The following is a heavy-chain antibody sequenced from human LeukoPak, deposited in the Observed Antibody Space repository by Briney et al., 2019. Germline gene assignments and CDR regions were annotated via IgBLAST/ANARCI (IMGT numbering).Heavy chain of an antibody. D-gene: IGHD3-10*01. CDR3: ARSGSMVRGVIVDY. CDR1: GYTFTGYY. V-gene: IGHV1-2*02. CDR2: INPNSGGT. Sequence: ASVKVSCKASGYTFTGYYMHWVRQAPGQGLEWMGWINPNSGGTNYAQKFQGRVTMTRDTSISTAYMELSRLRSDDTAVYYCARSGSMVRGVIVDYWGQGTLATVSS. J-gene: IGHJ4*02.